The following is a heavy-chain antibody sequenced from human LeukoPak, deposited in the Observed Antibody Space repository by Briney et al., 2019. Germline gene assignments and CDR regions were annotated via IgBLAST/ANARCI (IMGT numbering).Heavy chain of an antibody. CDR2: INPNSGGT. V-gene: IGHV1-2*02. Sequence: ASVKVSCKASGYTFTGYYMHWVRQAPGQALEWMGWINPNSGGTNYAQKFQGRVTMTRDTSISTAYMELSRLRSDDTAVYYCASVLVLVDYYYYMDVWGKGTTVTISS. CDR3: ASVLVLVDYYYYMDV. D-gene: IGHD3-3*02. CDR1: GYTFTGYY. J-gene: IGHJ6*03.